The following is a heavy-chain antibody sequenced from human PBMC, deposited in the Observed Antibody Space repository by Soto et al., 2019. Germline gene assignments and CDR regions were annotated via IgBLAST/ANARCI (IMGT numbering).Heavy chain of an antibody. Sequence: QVQLVQSGAEVKKPGSSVKVSCKASGGTFSSYTISWVRQDPGQGLEWMGRIIPILGIANYAQKFQGRVTITADKSTSTAYMELSSLRSEDTAVYYCARGVWAIDSSGHRTDDYYGMDVWGQGTTVTVSS. CDR3: ARGVWAIDSSGHRTDDYYGMDV. CDR2: IIPILGIA. D-gene: IGHD3-22*01. CDR1: GGTFSSYT. J-gene: IGHJ6*02. V-gene: IGHV1-69*02.